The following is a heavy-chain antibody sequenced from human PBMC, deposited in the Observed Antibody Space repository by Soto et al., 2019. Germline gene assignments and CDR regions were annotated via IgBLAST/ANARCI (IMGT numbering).Heavy chain of an antibody. CDR1: GFTFSSYG. Sequence: LRLSCSASGFTFSSYGMHWVRQAPGKGLEWVAVISYDGSNKYYADSVKGRFTISRDNSKNTLYLQMNSLRAEDTAVYYCAKDQALGITIVRGVIQGIYYYYGMEVWGQGTRVTVTS. CDR3: AKDQALGITIVRGVIQGIYYYYGMEV. V-gene: IGHV3-30*18. D-gene: IGHD3-10*01. J-gene: IGHJ6*02. CDR2: ISYDGSNK.